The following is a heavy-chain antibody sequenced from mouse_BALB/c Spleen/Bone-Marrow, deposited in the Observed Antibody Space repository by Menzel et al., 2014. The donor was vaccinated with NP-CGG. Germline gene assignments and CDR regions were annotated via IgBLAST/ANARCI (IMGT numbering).Heavy chain of an antibody. D-gene: IGHD1-2*01. Sequence: QVQLQQSGSVLVRPGASVKLSCKASGYTFTSSWMHWAKQRPGQGLEWIGEVHPNSGNTNYDEKFKGKATMTVDTSSSKAYVDLGRLTSEDSAVYYCARTTTDTYFDVWGEGTTVTVSS. J-gene: IGHJ1*01. CDR3: ARTTTDTYFDV. V-gene: IGHV1S130*01. CDR1: GYTFTSSW. CDR2: VHPNSGNT.